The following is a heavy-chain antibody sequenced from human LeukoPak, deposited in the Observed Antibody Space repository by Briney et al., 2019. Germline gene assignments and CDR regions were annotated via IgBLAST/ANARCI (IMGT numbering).Heavy chain of an antibody. J-gene: IGHJ5*02. V-gene: IGHV4-4*09. CDR3: ARRRVAGNYYGSGSYYTNWFDP. CDR2: IYTSGST. CDR1: GGSNSSYY. Sequence: SETLSLTCTVSGGSNSSYYWSWLRQPPGKGLEWIGYIYTSGSTNYNPSLKSRVTISVDTSKNQFSLKLSSVTAADTAVYYCARRRVAGNYYGSGSYYTNWFDPWGQGTLVTVSS. D-gene: IGHD3-10*01.